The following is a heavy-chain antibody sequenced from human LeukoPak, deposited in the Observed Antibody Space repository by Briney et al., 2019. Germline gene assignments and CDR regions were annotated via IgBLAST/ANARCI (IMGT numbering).Heavy chain of an antibody. D-gene: IGHD2-15*01. CDR1: GGSISSYY. Sequence: SETLSLTCTVSGGSISSYYWSWIRQPPGKGLEWIGYIYYSGSTNYNPSLKSRVTISVDTSKNQFSLKLSSVTAADTAVYYCARDRDRDAFDIWGQGTMVTVSP. CDR3: ARDRDRDAFDI. CDR2: IYYSGST. V-gene: IGHV4-59*01. J-gene: IGHJ3*02.